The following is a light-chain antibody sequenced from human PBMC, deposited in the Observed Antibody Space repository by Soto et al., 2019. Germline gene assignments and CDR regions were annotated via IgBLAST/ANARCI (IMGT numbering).Light chain of an antibody. V-gene: IGKV3-20*01. Sequence: ESLLTQSPGTLSLSPGERATLSCRASQTVNSRHLNWYQHKPGQAPRLFIYGASIRAAGIPDRFSGSRSGADFSLTITRLEPEDSAVYYCQQFDGSRPAFTFGQGTKLEI. CDR3: QQFDGSRPAFT. J-gene: IGKJ2*01. CDR2: GAS. CDR1: QTVNSRH.